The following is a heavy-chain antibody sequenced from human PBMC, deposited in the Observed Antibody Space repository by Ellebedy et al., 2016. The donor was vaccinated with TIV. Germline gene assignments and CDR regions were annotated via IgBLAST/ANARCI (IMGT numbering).Heavy chain of an antibody. V-gene: IGHV1-69*13. J-gene: IGHJ6*02. CDR2: IIPVFGTT. CDR3: AREGGMLGKYNSV. D-gene: IGHD1-20*01. CDR1: GDTFSSYT. Sequence: SVKVSCXTSGDTFSSYTYTWVRQAPGQGLEWMGRIIPVFGTTNYAPRFQGGLTITADETTSIVHMELSSLRSEDTAVYYCAREGGMLGKYNSVWGQGTTVIVSS.